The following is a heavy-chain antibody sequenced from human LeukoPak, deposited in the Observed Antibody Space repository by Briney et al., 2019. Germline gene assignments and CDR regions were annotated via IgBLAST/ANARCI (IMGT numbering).Heavy chain of an antibody. CDR3: AKESSGYSSSFDY. D-gene: IGHD6-13*01. Sequence: GGSLRLSCAASGFTFSSYAMSWVRQAPGKGLEWVSYISSSSSTIYYADSVKGRFTISRDNAKNSLYLQMNSLRAEDTALYYCAKESSGYSSSFDYWGQGTLVTVSS. J-gene: IGHJ4*02. CDR2: ISSSSSTI. CDR1: GFTFSSYA. V-gene: IGHV3-48*04.